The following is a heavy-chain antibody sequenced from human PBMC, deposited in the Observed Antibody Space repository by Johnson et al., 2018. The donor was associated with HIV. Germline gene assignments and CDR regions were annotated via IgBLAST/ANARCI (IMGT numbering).Heavy chain of an antibody. V-gene: IGHV3-30*04. D-gene: IGHD1-26*01. CDR3: ARGRASWELYDAFEI. Sequence: QVQLVESGGGLVQPGGSLILSCAASGFTFSSYTMYWVRQAPGKGLEWVAVISYDGSNEYYADSVKGRFTISRDNSKNTLYLQMSSLRAGDTAVYYCARGRASWELYDAFEIWGQGTMVIVSS. J-gene: IGHJ3*02. CDR1: GFTFSSYT. CDR2: ISYDGSNE.